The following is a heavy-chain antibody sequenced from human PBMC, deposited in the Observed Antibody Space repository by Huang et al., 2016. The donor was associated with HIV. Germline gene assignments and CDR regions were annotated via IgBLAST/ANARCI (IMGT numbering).Heavy chain of an antibody. CDR2: LDPEEGET. V-gene: IGHV1-24*01. D-gene: IGHD2-15*01. CDR1: GYTVSELS. Sequence: QVQLVESGAELKKPGASVRVSCKVSGYTVSELSLHWVRQAPEKGLEWVGVLDPEEGETISAQRLQGRVTMTADTSTDTAYMELSSLRPEDTAVYYCATSTPDVGAGVLRSAFDIWGQGTMVTVSS. J-gene: IGHJ3*02. CDR3: ATSTPDVGAGVLRSAFDI.